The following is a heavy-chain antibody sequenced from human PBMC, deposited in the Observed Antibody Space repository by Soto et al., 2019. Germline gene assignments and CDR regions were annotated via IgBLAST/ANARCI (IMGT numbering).Heavy chain of an antibody. CDR3: ARDGGYCSGGSCRYGMDV. CDR2: IIPIFGTA. J-gene: IGHJ6*02. D-gene: IGHD2-15*01. CDR1: GGTFSSYA. Sequence: QVQLVQSGAEVKKPGSSVKVSCKASGGTFSSYAISWVRQAPGQGLEWMGGIIPIFGTANHAQKFQGRVTITADESTSTAYMELSSLRSEDTAVYYCARDGGYCSGGSCRYGMDVWGQGTTVTVSS. V-gene: IGHV1-69*01.